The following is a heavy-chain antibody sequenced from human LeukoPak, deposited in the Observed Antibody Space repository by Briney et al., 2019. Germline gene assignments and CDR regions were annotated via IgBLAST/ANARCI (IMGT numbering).Heavy chain of an antibody. V-gene: IGHV3-23*01. CDR3: ARRIAAAESWFDP. Sequence: QSGGSLRLSCAASGFTFSSYAMSWVRQAPGKGLEWVSAISGSGGSTYYADSVKGRFTISRDNSKNTLYLQMNSLRAEDTAVYYCARRIAAAESWFDPWGQGTLVTVSS. D-gene: IGHD6-13*01. CDR2: ISGSGGST. CDR1: GFTFSSYA. J-gene: IGHJ5*02.